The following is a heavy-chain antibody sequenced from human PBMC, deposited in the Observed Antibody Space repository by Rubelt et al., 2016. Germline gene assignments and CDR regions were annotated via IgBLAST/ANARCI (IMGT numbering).Heavy chain of an antibody. V-gene: IGHV4-59*01. CDR3: ATSVLGGPARGMDV. D-gene: IGHD3-16*01. Sequence: IGHIYYSTTTSYYPSLKSRVSISIDTSKNQFSLQLSSVTAADSAVYYCATSVLGGPARGMDVWGQGTTVTVFS. CDR2: IYYSTTT. J-gene: IGHJ6*02.